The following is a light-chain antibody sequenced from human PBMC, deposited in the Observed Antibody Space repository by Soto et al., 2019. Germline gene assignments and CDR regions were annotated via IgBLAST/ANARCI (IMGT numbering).Light chain of an antibody. V-gene: IGLV2-11*01. CDR3: SSYTSSSTDVV. CDR2: DVT. J-gene: IGLJ2*01. Sequence: QSVLTQPRSVSGSPGQSVTISCTGTSSDVGGYNFVSWYQHPPGKAPKLMLYDVTNRPSGVPDRFSGSKSDNTASLTISGLQAEDEADYYCSSYTSSSTDVVFGGGTKLTVL. CDR1: SSDVGGYNF.